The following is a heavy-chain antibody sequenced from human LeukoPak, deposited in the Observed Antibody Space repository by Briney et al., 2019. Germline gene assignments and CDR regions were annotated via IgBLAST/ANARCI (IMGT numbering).Heavy chain of an antibody. D-gene: IGHD2-2*01. CDR2: IIPIFGTA. CDR3: AREPFLGYCSSTSCRYGMDV. J-gene: IGHJ6*02. V-gene: IGHV1-69*13. CDR1: GGTFSSYA. Sequence: SVKVSCKASGGTFSSYAISGVRQAPGQGLEWMGGIIPIFGTANYAQKFQGRVTITADESTSTAYMELSSLRSEDTAVYYCAREPFLGYCSSTSCRYGMDVWGQGTTVTVSS.